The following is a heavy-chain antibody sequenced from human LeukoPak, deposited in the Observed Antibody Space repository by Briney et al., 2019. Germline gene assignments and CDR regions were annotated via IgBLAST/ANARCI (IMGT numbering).Heavy chain of an antibody. J-gene: IGHJ4*02. CDR2: INPNSGGT. CDR1: GYTFTGYY. V-gene: IGHV1-2*02. CDR3: ARSSGWEYNIDY. D-gene: IGHD6-19*01. Sequence: GASVEVSCKASGYTFTGYYMHWVRQAPGQGLEWMGWINPNSGGTNYAQKFQGRVTMTRDTSISTAYMELSRLRSDDTAMYYCARSSGWEYNIDYWGQGTLVTVSS.